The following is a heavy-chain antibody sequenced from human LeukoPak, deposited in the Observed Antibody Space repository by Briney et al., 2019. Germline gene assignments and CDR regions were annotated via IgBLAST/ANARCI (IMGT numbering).Heavy chain of an antibody. D-gene: IGHD5-12*01. CDR3: ARGKINIVATIMAY. Sequence: GGSLRLSCAASGFTFSSYAMHWVRRAPGKGLEWVAVISYDGSNKYYADSVKGRFTISRDNSKNTLYLQMNSLRAEDTAVYYCARGKINIVATIMAYWGQGTLVTVSS. CDR2: ISYDGSNK. J-gene: IGHJ4*02. V-gene: IGHV3-30-3*01. CDR1: GFTFSSYA.